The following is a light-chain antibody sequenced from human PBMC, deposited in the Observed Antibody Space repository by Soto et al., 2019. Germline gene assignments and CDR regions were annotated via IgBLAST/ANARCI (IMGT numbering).Light chain of an antibody. J-gene: IGLJ2*01. CDR2: EGS. CDR3: CSYAGSTTVL. V-gene: IGLV2-23*01. Sequence: QSVLTQPASVSGSPGQSITISCTGTSSDVGSYNLVSWYQQYPGKAPKLMIYEGSKRPSGVSTRFSGSKSGNTASLTISGLQAEDEADYYCCSYAGSTTVLFGGGTKMTVL. CDR1: SSDVGSYNL.